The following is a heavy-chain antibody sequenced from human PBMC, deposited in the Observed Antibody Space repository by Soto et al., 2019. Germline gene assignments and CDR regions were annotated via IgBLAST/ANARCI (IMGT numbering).Heavy chain of an antibody. CDR3: ARAGYYDFLTGYYTGDAFDI. CDR1: GYSFTSYW. CDR2: IYPGDSDT. V-gene: IGHV5-51*01. Sequence: GESLKISCKGSGYSFTSYWIGWVRQMPGKGLEWMGIIYPGDSDTRYSPSFQGQVTISADKSISTAYLQWSSLKASDTAMYYCARAGYYDFLTGYYTGDAFDIWGQGTMVTVSS. J-gene: IGHJ3*02. D-gene: IGHD3-9*01.